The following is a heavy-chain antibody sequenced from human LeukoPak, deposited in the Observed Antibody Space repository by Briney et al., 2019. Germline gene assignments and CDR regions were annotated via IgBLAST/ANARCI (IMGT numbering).Heavy chain of an antibody. CDR1: GGSIHSYY. CDR3: GRQGYTASYYFVDY. V-gene: IGHV4-4*07. CDR2: LYTTGTN. Sequence: SETLSLTCSVSGGSIHSYYWGWVRQPAGKGLEWIGRLYTTGTNNYSPSLKSRLTMSLDTSKNQFYMKLRSVTAADTAVYYCGRQGYTASYYFVDYWSQGALVTVSS. D-gene: IGHD1-26*01. J-gene: IGHJ4*02.